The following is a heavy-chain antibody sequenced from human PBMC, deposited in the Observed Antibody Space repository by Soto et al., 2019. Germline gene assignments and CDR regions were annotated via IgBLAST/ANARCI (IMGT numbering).Heavy chain of an antibody. Sequence: QVQLVQSGAEMKKPGASVKVSCKASGYTFTSYGFTWVRQAPGQGLEWMGWISAYNGNTTYAQKLQGRVTMTTDTSTSTAYMELRSLRFDDTAVYYCARGGRYSSSSEVSIWGQGTLVTVSS. CDR2: ISAYNGNT. J-gene: IGHJ4*02. CDR1: GYTFTSYG. D-gene: IGHD6-6*01. CDR3: ARGGRYSSSSEVSI. V-gene: IGHV1-18*04.